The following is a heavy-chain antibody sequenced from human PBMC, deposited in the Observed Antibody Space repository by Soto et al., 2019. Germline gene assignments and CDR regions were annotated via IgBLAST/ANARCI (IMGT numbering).Heavy chain of an antibody. V-gene: IGHV3-64*01. J-gene: IGHJ6*02. CDR2: ISSNGGST. Sequence: GGSLRLSCAASGFTFSSYAMHWVRQAPGKGLEYVSAISSNGGSTYYANSVKGRFTISRDNSKNTLYLQMGSLRAEDTAVYYCARGPYYDILTGYYGMDVWGQGTTVTVSS. D-gene: IGHD3-9*01. CDR3: ARGPYYDILTGYYGMDV. CDR1: GFTFSSYA.